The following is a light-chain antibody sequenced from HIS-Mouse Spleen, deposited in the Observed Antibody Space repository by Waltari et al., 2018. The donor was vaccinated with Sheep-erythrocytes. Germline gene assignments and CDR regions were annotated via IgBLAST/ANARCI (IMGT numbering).Light chain of an antibody. CDR3: QAWDSSTVV. V-gene: IGLV3-1*01. Sequence: SYELTQPPSVSVSPGQTASITCSGDKLGAKYACWYQQKPGQSPVLVIYQDSKRPSGIPRRFSGSNSRNTATLTISGTQAMDEADYYCQAWDSSTVVFGGGTKLTVL. CDR2: QDS. CDR1: KLGAKY. J-gene: IGLJ2*01.